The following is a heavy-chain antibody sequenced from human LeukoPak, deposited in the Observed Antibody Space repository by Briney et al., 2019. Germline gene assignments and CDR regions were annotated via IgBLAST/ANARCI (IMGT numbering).Heavy chain of an antibody. D-gene: IGHD4-23*01. CDR3: ARDGGNNSWYGMDV. J-gene: IGHJ6*02. CDR2: IYRVGST. CDR1: GFTVSGNY. V-gene: IGHV3-66*01. Sequence: SGGSLRLSCAASGFTVSGNYMSWVRQAPGKGLEWVSIIYRVGSTFYADSVEGRFTISRDNSKNTLYLQMNSLRVEDTAIYYCARDGGNNSWYGMDVWGQGTTVTVSS.